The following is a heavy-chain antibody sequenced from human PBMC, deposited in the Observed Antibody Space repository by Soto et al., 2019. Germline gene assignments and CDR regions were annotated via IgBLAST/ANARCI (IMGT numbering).Heavy chain of an antibody. J-gene: IGHJ6*02. CDR2: ISYDGSNK. Sequence: QVQLVESGGGVVQPGRSLRLSCAASGFTFSSYGMHWVRQAPGKGLEWGEVISYDGSNKYYADSVKGRFTISRDNSKNTLYLQMNSLRAEDTAVYYCAKPFVDYYYYGMDVWGQGTTVTVSS. D-gene: IGHD3-16*02. CDR3: AKPFVDYYYYGMDV. CDR1: GFTFSSYG. V-gene: IGHV3-30*18.